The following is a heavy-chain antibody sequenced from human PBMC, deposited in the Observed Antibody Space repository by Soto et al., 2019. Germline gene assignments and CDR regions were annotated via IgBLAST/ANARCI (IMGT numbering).Heavy chain of an antibody. CDR3: AKRAMAGRNRYFDL. Sequence: EVQRLESGGGLVQPGGSLRLSCAASGFNFSTYTMSWVRQAPGKGMECVSAISGTGGSSSYTDYVKGRFTIARDNAKNTLSLQKDSLRAEDTDRYYCAKRAMAGRNRYFDLWGRGNQVTLSS. CDR1: GFNFSTYT. CDR2: ISGTGGSS. V-gene: IGHV3-23*01. D-gene: IGHD6-19*01. J-gene: IGHJ2*01.